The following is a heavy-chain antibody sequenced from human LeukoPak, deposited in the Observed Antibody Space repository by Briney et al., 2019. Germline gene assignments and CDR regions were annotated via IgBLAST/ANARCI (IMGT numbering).Heavy chain of an antibody. D-gene: IGHD3-22*01. Sequence: GGSLRLSWAASGFTFSSYPMSWVRHPRGEGLECVSAISGSGGSTYYADSVKGRFTRSRDNSKNTLYLQMSSLRAEDTAVYYCAKGVCDYDSSGYYYTYYFDYWGQGTLVTVSS. V-gene: IGHV3-23*01. CDR2: ISGSGGST. CDR1: GFTFSSYP. CDR3: AKGVCDYDSSGYYYTYYFDY. J-gene: IGHJ4*02.